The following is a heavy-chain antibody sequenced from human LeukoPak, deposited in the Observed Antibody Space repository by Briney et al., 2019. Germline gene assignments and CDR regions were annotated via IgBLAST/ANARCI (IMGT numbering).Heavy chain of an antibody. CDR1: GGSISSSRYE. Sequence: SETLSLTCTVSGGSISSSRYEWGWLRRPPGKGLEWIGSIYYSGSTYYNPSLKSRVTRSVDTSKNQFSLKLSSVTAADTAVYYCASRLNHGSYDYWGQGTLVTVSS. D-gene: IGHD1-14*01. CDR2: IYYSGST. CDR3: ASRLNHGSYDY. V-gene: IGHV4-39*07. J-gene: IGHJ4*02.